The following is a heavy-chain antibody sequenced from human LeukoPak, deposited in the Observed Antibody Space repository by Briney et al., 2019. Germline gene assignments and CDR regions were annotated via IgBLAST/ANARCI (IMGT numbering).Heavy chain of an antibody. CDR2: ISYDGSNK. V-gene: IGHV3-30-3*01. D-gene: IGHD6-19*01. CDR1: GFTFSSYA. J-gene: IGHJ4*02. CDR3: ARAIAVAGTEDY. Sequence: GGSLRLSCAASGFTFSSYAMHWVRQAPGEGLEWVAVISYDGSNKYYADSVKGRFTISRDNSKNTLYLQMNSLRAEDTAVYYCARAIAVAGTEDYWGQGTLVTVSS.